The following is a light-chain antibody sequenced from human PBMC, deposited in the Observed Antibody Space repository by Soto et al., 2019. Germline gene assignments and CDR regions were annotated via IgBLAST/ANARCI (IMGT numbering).Light chain of an antibody. V-gene: IGLV1-44*01. CDR3: ATWDDSLKGPV. CDR1: SPNIGSKP. Sequence: QSVLTQPPSASGTPGQSVAISCSGSSPNIGSKPVNWYQHLPGTAPKLLIFTDNRRPSGVPDRFSGSKSGTSASLAITGLQSEDEADYYCATWDDSLKGPVFGGGTKLTVL. CDR2: TDN. J-gene: IGLJ3*02.